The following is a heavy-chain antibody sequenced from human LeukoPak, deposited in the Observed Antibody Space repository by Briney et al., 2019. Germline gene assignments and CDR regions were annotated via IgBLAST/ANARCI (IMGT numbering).Heavy chain of an antibody. CDR1: GLSVSSNF. D-gene: IGHD4-17*01. Sequence: PGGSLRLSCAATGLSVSSNFMSWVRQAPGKGLEWVSGISNRGGSKYYPKSVKGRLTISRDNSKNTVFLQMNSLRAEDTAIYYCAKGSNSGDYGPNIFDFWGQGTLVTVSS. V-gene: IGHV3-23*01. J-gene: IGHJ4*02. CDR2: ISNRGGSK. CDR3: AKGSNSGDYGPNIFDF.